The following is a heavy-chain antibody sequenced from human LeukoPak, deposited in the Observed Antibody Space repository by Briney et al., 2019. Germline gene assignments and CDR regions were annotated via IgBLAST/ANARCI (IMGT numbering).Heavy chain of an antibody. V-gene: IGHV3-33*06. J-gene: IGHJ6*03. CDR3: AKDRVVRGRYYYYMDV. CDR1: GFTFSSYG. Sequence: GRSLRLSCAASGFTFSSYGMHWVRQAPGKGLEWVAVIWYDGSNKYYADSVKGRFTISRDNSKNTLYLQMNSLRAEDTAVYYCAKDRVVRGRYYYYMDVWGTGTTVTVSS. CDR2: IWYDGSNK. D-gene: IGHD3-10*01.